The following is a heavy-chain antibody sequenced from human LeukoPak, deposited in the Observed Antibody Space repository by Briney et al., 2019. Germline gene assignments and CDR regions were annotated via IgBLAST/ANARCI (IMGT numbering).Heavy chain of an antibody. D-gene: IGHD6-19*01. CDR3: ARERAVAGRLDY. CDR1: GGSISSGYYY. CDR2: IYYSGST. Sequence: SETLSLTCTVSGGSISSGYYYWSWIRQPPGKGLEWIGYIYYSGSTYYNPSLKSRVTISVDTSKNQFSLKLSSVTAADTAVYYCARERAVAGRLDYWGQGTLVTVSS. V-gene: IGHV4-30-4*08. J-gene: IGHJ4*02.